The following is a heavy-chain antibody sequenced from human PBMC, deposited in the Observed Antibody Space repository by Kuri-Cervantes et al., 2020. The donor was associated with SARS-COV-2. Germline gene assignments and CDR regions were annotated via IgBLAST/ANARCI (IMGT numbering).Heavy chain of an antibody. CDR1: GFTFSSYG. Sequence: GESLKISCAASGFTFSSYGMHWVRQAPGKGLEWVAVIWYDGSNKYYADSVKGRFTISRDNSKNTLYLQMNSLRAEDTAVYYCARDMRDYDILTGPLDYWGQGTLVTVSS. CDR3: ARDMRDYDILTGPLDY. CDR2: IWYDGSNK. D-gene: IGHD3-9*01. V-gene: IGHV3-33*01. J-gene: IGHJ4*02.